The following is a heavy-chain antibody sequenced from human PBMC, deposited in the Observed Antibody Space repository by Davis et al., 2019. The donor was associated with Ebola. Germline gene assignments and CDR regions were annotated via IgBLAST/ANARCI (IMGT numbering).Heavy chain of an antibody. CDR1: PSPFTSYL. J-gene: IGHJ4*02. D-gene: IGHD2-15*01. Sequence: PGGSLRLSCNLSPSPFTSYLIGWVRQMPGKGLEWMGIIYPGDSDTRYSPSFQGQVTISADKSISTAYLQWSSLKASDTAMYYCARHEDCSGGSCYSDGRIGVWGQGTLVNVSS. CDR3: ARHEDCSGGSCYSDGRIGV. V-gene: IGHV5-51*01. CDR2: IYPGDSDT.